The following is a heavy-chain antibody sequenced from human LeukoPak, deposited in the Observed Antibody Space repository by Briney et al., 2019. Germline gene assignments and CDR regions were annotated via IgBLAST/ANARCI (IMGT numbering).Heavy chain of an antibody. Sequence: PGKSLTLSCAASGFTFRSYAMHWVRQAPGKGLEWVTFISNDGSVEDYADSVKGRFTIFRDNSKNTVSLQMNSLRGEVTALYYCARDSTMVRATIISWSLDLWGRGTLVTVSS. CDR1: GFTFRSYA. V-gene: IGHV3-30*04. J-gene: IGHJ2*01. D-gene: IGHD3-10*01. CDR2: ISNDGSVE. CDR3: ARDSTMVRATIISWSLDL.